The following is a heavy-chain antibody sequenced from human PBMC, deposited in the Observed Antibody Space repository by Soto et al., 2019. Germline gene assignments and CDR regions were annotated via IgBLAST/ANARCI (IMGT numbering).Heavy chain of an antibody. J-gene: IGHJ5*02. CDR2: IYYSGST. CDR3: ARVTTIAVAGFLWFDT. V-gene: IGHV4-59*01. CDR1: GGSISSYE. D-gene: IGHD6-19*01. Sequence: XETLSLPFTVSGGSISSYEWSWIRQPPGKGLEWIGCIYYSGSTNYNPSLKSRVTISVDMYKNQFSLKLSSVTAADTAVYYCARVTTIAVAGFLWFDTWGQGTLVTVSS.